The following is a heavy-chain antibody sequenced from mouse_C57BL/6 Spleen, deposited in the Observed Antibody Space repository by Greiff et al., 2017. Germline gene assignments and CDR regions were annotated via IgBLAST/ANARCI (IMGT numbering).Heavy chain of an antibody. J-gene: IGHJ2*01. Sequence: QVQLQHSGAELMKPGASVKLSCKATGYTFTGYWIEWVKQRPGHGLEWIGALLPGSGSTNYNEKFKGKATFTADTSSNTAYMQLSSPTTEDSAIYYCAVSYYSNYVDLDYWGQGTTLTVSS. D-gene: IGHD2-5*01. V-gene: IGHV1-9*01. CDR1: GYTFTGYW. CDR3: AVSYYSNYVDLDY. CDR2: LLPGSGST.